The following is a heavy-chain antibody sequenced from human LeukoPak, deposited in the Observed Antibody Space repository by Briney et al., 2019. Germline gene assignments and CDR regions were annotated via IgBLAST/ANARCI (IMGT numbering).Heavy chain of an antibody. J-gene: IGHJ4*02. V-gene: IGHV4-34*01. Sequence: PSETLSLTCAVYGGSFSGYYWSWIRQPPGKGLEWIGYIYHSGSTYYNPSLKSRVTISVDRSKNQFSLKLSSVTAADTAVYYCAREEYYYDSSGYFDWGQGTLVTVSS. CDR3: AREEYYYDSSGYFD. CDR2: IYHSGST. CDR1: GGSFSGYY. D-gene: IGHD3-22*01.